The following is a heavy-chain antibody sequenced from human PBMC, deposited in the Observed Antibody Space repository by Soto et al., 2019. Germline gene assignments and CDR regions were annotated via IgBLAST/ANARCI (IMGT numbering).Heavy chain of an antibody. CDR3: AKDRYCSSTSCYQAFDY. J-gene: IGHJ4*02. CDR2: ISGSGGST. CDR1: GFTFSDYY. D-gene: IGHD2-2*01. V-gene: IGHV3-23*01. Sequence: GGSLRLSCAASGFTFSDYYMSWVRQAPGKGLEWVSGISGSGGSTYYADSVKGRFTISRDNSKNTLYLQMNSLRAEDTAVYYCAKDRYCSSTSCYQAFDYWGQGILVTVSS.